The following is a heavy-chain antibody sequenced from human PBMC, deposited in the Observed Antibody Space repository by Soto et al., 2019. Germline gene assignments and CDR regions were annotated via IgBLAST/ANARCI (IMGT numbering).Heavy chain of an antibody. CDR2: ISYDGSNK. D-gene: IGHD3-10*01. V-gene: IGHV3-30*18. CDR3: AKDRAVLLWFGNGMDV. Sequence: QVQLVESGGGVVQPGRSLRLSCAASGFTFSSYGMHWVRQAPGKGLEWVAVISYDGSNKYYADSVKGRFTISRDNSKNTVYLQMNSLRAEDTAVYYCAKDRAVLLWFGNGMDVWGQGTTVTVSS. CDR1: GFTFSSYG. J-gene: IGHJ6*02.